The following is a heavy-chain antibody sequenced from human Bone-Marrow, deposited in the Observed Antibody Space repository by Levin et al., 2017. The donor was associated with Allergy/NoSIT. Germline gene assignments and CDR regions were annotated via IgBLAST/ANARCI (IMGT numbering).Heavy chain of an antibody. V-gene: IGHV3-21*01. Sequence: GGSLRLSCAASGFTFSSFSMTWVRQAPGKGLEWLSSISRNGDYIYYADSVEGRFTISRDNAKNSLYLQMNSPRVEDTAIYYCARETWGAGNYFDRWGQVTLVTVSS. D-gene: IGHD3-16*01. J-gene: IGHJ4*02. CDR2: ISRNGDYI. CDR1: GFTFSSFS. CDR3: ARETWGAGNYFDR.